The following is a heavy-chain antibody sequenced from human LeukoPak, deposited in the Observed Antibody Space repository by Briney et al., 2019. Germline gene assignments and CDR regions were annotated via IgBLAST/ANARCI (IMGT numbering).Heavy chain of an antibody. D-gene: IGHD1-14*01. V-gene: IGHV4-39*07. CDR2: IYYSGST. Sequence: SETLSLTCTGSGGSISSSSYYWGWIRQPPGKGLEWIGSIYYSGSTYYNPSLKSRVTISVDTSKNQFSLKLSSVTAADTAVYYCARPSGRTPFKRFDYWGEGTLVTVSS. J-gene: IGHJ4*02. CDR1: GGSISSSSYY. CDR3: ARPSGRTPFKRFDY.